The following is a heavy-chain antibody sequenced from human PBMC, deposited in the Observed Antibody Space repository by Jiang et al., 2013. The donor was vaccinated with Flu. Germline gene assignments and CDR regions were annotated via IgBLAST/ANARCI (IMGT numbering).Heavy chain of an antibody. Sequence: GSGLVKPSETLSLTCTVSGGSISSYYWSWIRQPPGKGLEWIGYIDYSGSTNYNPSLQSRVTMSVDTSKNQFSLKLTSVTAADTAMYYCARVREGNFGDYWGQGTLVTVSS. CDR1: GGSISSYY. J-gene: IGHJ4*02. CDR2: IDYSGST. D-gene: IGHD3-16*01. V-gene: IGHV4-59*01. CDR3: ARVREGNFGDY.